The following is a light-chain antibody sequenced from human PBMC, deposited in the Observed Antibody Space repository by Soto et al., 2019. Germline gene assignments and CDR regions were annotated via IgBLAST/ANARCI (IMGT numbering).Light chain of an antibody. CDR2: DVS. CDR1: SSDVGGYNY. V-gene: IGLV2-14*01. Sequence: QYVLTQPASVSGSPGQSITISCTGTSSDVGGYNYVSWYQQHPGKAPKLMIYDVSNRPSGVSNRLSGSKSGNTASLTISGLQAEDEADYYCSSYTSSSTRVFGGGTKLTVL. J-gene: IGLJ3*02. CDR3: SSYTSSSTRV.